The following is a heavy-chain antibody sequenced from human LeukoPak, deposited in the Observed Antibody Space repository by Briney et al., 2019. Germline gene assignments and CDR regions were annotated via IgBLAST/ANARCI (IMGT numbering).Heavy chain of an antibody. J-gene: IGHJ4*02. CDR2: IYHSGST. D-gene: IGHD5-12*01. CDR3: ARRMVATPFDY. CDR1: GYSISSGYY. Sequence: PSETLSLTCTVSGYSISSGYYWSWIRQPPGKGLEWIGSIYHSGSTYYNPSLKSRVTILVDTSKNQFSLKLSSVTAADTAVYYCARRMVATPFDYWGQGTLVTVSS. V-gene: IGHV4-38-2*02.